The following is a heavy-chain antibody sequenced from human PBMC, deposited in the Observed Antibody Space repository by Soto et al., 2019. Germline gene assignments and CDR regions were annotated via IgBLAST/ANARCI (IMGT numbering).Heavy chain of an antibody. CDR1: GFTFSSYG. D-gene: IGHD3-22*01. CDR3: AKDMYYYYSSGSIFEY. J-gene: IGHJ4*02. V-gene: IGHV3-30*18. CDR2: ISYAGSNK. Sequence: QVQLVESGGGVVQPGRSLRLSCAASGFTFSSYGMHWVRQAPGKGLEWVAVISYAGSNKYYADSVKGRFTISRDNSKNTLYLEMNNLRAEETAVYYCAKDMYYYYSSGSIFEYWGQGTLVTVSS.